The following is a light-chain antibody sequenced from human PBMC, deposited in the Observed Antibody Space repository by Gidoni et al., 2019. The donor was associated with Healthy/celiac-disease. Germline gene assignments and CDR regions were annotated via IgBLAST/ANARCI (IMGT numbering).Light chain of an antibody. J-gene: IGKJ5*01. CDR3: QQRGPIT. Sequence: EIVLTQSPATLSLSPGERAPLSCRASQSVSSYLAWYQQKPGQAPRLLIYDASNRATGIPARFSGSGSGTDFTLTISSLEPEDFAVYYCQQRGPITFXQXTRLEIK. V-gene: IGKV3-11*01. CDR2: DAS. CDR1: QSVSSY.